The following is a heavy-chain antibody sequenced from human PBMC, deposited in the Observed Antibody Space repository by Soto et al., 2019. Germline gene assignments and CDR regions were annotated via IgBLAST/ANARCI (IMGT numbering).Heavy chain of an antibody. Sequence: GGSLRLSCAASGFTFSSYGMHWVRQAPGKGLEWVAVISYDGSNKYYADSVKGRFTISRDNSKNTLYLQMNSLRAEDTAVYYCAKGVVPQTDYWGQGTLVTVSS. J-gene: IGHJ4*02. CDR3: AKGVVPQTDY. CDR2: ISYDGSNK. D-gene: IGHD2-2*01. CDR1: GFTFSSYG. V-gene: IGHV3-30*18.